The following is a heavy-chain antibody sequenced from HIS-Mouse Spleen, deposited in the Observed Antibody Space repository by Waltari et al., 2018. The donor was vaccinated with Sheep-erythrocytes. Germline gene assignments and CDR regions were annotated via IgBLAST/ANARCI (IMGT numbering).Heavy chain of an antibody. CDR2: INRYGRST. V-gene: IGHV3-74*01. D-gene: IGHD6-19*01. CDR1: GFTFSSYW. CDR3: ARSDIRSSGWLDY. Sequence: EVQLVESGGGLVQPGGSLRLSCAASGFTFSSYWMHWVRKAPGKGLVGVSRINRYGRSTSYADSVKGRFTISRDNAKNTLYLQMNSLRAEDTAVYYCARSDIRSSGWLDYWGQGTLVTVSS. J-gene: IGHJ4*02.